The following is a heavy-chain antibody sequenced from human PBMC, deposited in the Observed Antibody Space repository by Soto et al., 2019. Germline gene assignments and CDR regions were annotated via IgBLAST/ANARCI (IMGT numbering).Heavy chain of an antibody. V-gene: IGHV1-18*01. CDR3: ARDYCSGGSCVHDAFEI. J-gene: IGHJ3*02. CDR2: ISAYNGNT. Sequence: QVQLVQSGAEVKKPGASVKVSCKASGYTFTSYGISWVRQAPGQGLEWMGWISAYNGNTNYAQKLQGRVTMTTDTSASTAYKERRSLRSDDTAVYYCARDYCSGGSCVHDAFEIWGQGTMVTVAS. CDR1: GYTFTSYG. D-gene: IGHD2-15*01.